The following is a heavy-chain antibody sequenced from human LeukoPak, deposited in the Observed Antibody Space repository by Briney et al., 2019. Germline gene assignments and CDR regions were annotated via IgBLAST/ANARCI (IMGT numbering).Heavy chain of an antibody. CDR2: ISYDGSNK. Sequence: PGGSLRLSCAASGFTFSSYSIHWVRQAPGKGLEWVAVISYDGSNKYYADSVKGRFTISRDNAKNSLYLQMNSLRAEDTAVYYYARLEYSSSPFDYWGQGTLVTVSS. CDR3: ARLEYSSSPFDY. D-gene: IGHD6-6*01. CDR1: GFTFSSYS. J-gene: IGHJ4*02. V-gene: IGHV3-30*03.